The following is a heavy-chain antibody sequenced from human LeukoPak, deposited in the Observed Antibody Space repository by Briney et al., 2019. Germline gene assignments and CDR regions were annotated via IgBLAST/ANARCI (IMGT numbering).Heavy chain of an antibody. CDR3: ARDRGLGYGEMDYFDY. D-gene: IGHD4-17*01. CDR2: IYYSGST. Sequence: TSETLSLTCTVSGGSISSYYWSWIRQPPGKRLEWIGYIYYSGSTNYNPSLKSRVTISVDTSKNQFSLKLSSVTAADTAVYYCARDRGLGYGEMDYFDYWGQGTLVTVSS. V-gene: IGHV4-59*01. CDR1: GGSISSYY. J-gene: IGHJ4*02.